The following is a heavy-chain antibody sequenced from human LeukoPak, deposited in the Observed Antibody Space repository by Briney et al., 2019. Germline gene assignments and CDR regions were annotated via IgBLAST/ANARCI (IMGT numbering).Heavy chain of an antibody. CDR2: ISGSGSST. J-gene: IGHJ4*02. D-gene: IGHD1/OR15-1a*01. CDR3: ARDGETARTADY. CDR1: GFTFSSYA. V-gene: IGHV3-23*01. Sequence: PGASLRLSCAASGFTFSSYAMIWVRQIPGKGLEGLEWVSSISGSGSSTYYADSVKVRFTVSRDNSKNTLYLQMDSLRAEDTAAYYCARDGETARTADYWGQGTLVTVSS.